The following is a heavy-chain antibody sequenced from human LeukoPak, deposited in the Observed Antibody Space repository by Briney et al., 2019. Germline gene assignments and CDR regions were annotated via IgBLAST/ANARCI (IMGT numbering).Heavy chain of an antibody. Sequence: SETLSLTCTVSGGSISSYYWSWIRQPAGKGLEWIGRIYTSGSTNYNPSLKSRVTMSVDTSKNQFSLKLSSVTAEDTAVYYCARDSGATPNQINWFDPWGQGTLVTASS. V-gene: IGHV4-4*07. J-gene: IGHJ5*02. CDR1: GGSISSYY. CDR3: ARDSGATPNQINWFDP. D-gene: IGHD1-26*01. CDR2: IYTSGST.